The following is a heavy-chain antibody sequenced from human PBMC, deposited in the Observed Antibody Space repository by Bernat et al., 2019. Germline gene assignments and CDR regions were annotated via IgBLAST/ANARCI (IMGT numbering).Heavy chain of an antibody. CDR3: VTDKLGMDY. J-gene: IGHJ4*02. D-gene: IGHD3-16*01. CDR2: IQSKTDGGAT. Sequence: EVQVVESGGGLAKPGGSLRLSCAASGLTFSNAWMNWVRQAPGKGLEWVGRIQSKTDGGATSYAAPVEGRFTISRDDSKTTVYLQMNNLRTEDTAVYYCVTDKLGMDYWGQGTLVTVSS. V-gene: IGHV3-15*07. CDR1: GLTFSNAW.